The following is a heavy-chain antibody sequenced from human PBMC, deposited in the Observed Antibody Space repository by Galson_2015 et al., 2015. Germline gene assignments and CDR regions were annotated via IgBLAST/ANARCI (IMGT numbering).Heavy chain of an antibody. CDR3: ARDRSPLKYDILTGYYPTYYYYYMDV. CDR2: IIPIFGTA. CDR1: GGTFSSYA. Sequence: SVKVSCKASGGTFSSYAISWVRQAPGQGLEWMGGIIPIFGTANYAQKFQGRVTITADESTSTAYMELSSLRSEDTAVYYCARDRSPLKYDILTGYYPTYYYYYMDVWGKGTTVTVSS. D-gene: IGHD3-9*01. V-gene: IGHV1-69*13. J-gene: IGHJ6*03.